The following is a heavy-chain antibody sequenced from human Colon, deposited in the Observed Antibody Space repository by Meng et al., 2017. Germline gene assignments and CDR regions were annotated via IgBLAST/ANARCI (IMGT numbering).Heavy chain of an antibody. V-gene: IGHV1-46*01. CDR3: ARDYSAAETSWWLDP. CDR1: GYTFTSHY. Sequence: ASVKVSCKTSGYTFTSHYIHWVRQAPGQGLEWMGIINPNSGSTSYAQKFQGRLTMTRDTSTSTVCMEVSSLRSEDTAVYYCARDYSAAETSWWLDPWGQGTLVTVSS. D-gene: IGHD2-21*01. CDR2: INPNSGST. J-gene: IGHJ5*02.